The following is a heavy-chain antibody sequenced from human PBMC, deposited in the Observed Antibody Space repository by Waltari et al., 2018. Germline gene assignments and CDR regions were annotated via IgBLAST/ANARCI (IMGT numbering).Heavy chain of an antibody. V-gene: IGHV1-2*02. D-gene: IGHD2-15*01. Sequence: QVQLVQSGAEQREPGASVKVPCKASGYSFTGTLIHWVRQAPGQGLEWMGWINPGSGITNYAQKFQGRVTMTRDTSISTAYVELSSLRIDDTAAYYCATKGVVLPATFDYWGQGTLVTVSS. CDR3: ATKGVVLPATFDY. CDR2: INPGSGIT. CDR1: GYSFTGTL. J-gene: IGHJ4*02.